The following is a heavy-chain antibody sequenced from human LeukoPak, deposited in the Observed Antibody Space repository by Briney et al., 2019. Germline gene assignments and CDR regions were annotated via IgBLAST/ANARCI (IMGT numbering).Heavy chain of an antibody. V-gene: IGHV3-23*01. CDR1: GFTFSNYA. CDR2: ISGSGSST. CDR3: ARGAPRTWIQLWLPQEDYGMDV. J-gene: IGHJ6*02. D-gene: IGHD5-18*01. Sequence: GGSLRLSCAASGFTFSNYAMTWVRQAPGKGLEWVSGISGSGSSTYYADSVKGRFTLSRDYPKNTLYLQMNSLRAEDTAVYYCARGAPRTWIQLWLPQEDYGMDVWGQGTTVTVSS.